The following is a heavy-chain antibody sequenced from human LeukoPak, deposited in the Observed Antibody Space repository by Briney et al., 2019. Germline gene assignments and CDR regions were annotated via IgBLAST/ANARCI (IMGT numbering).Heavy chain of an antibody. D-gene: IGHD3-10*01. V-gene: IGHV4-39*07. Sequence: SETLSLTCTVSAGSISSSNYYWGWIRQPPGKGLEWIGSIYYSGSTYYNPSLKSRVTISVDTSKNQFSLKLSSVTAADTAVYYCARTMVREVISSYFDLWGRGTLVTVSS. CDR1: AGSISSSNYY. CDR3: ARTMVREVISSYFDL. CDR2: IYYSGST. J-gene: IGHJ2*01.